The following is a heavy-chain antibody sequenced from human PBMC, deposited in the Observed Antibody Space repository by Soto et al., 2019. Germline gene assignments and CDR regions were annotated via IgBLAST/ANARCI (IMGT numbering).Heavy chain of an antibody. V-gene: IGHV1-46*01. CDR3: ALPKNTLGWYNF. CDR2: INPNGGST. Sequence: QVQVVQSGAEVKKPGASVKVSCKTSGYTFTNYHVHWVRQAPVQGLEWMGAINPNGGSTTYAQHLQCRVTMTSDSSTSTVYMEMGSLRSDDSAVYYCALPKNTLGWYNFWGQGTLVTVS. J-gene: IGHJ4*02. D-gene: IGHD6-19*01. CDR1: GYTFTNYH.